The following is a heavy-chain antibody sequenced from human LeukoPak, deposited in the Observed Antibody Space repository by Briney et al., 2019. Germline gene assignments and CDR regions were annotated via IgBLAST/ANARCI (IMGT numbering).Heavy chain of an antibody. D-gene: IGHD2-21*02. CDR2: VSAYNGNT. Sequence: GASVKVSCKASGYTFTSYGISWVRQAPGQGLEWMGWVSAYNGNTNYAQKLQGRVTMTTDTSTSTAYMELRSLRSDDTAVYYCYVGAVTASIGYYYYGMDVWGQGTTVTVSS. V-gene: IGHV1-18*01. CDR3: YVGAVTASIGYYYYGMDV. CDR1: GYTFTSYG. J-gene: IGHJ6*02.